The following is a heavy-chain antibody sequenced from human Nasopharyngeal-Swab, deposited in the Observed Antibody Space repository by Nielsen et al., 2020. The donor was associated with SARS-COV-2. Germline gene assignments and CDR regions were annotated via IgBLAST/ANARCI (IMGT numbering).Heavy chain of an antibody. CDR1: GFTFSGSA. Sequence: SLKISCAASGFTFSGSAMHLVRQASGKGLEWVGRIRSKANSYATAYAASVKGRFTISRDDSKNTAYLQMNSLKTEDTAVYYCTRLDVAAAGTPDHYWGQGTLVTVSS. D-gene: IGHD6-13*01. CDR3: TRLDVAAAGTPDHY. V-gene: IGHV3-73*01. J-gene: IGHJ4*02. CDR2: IRSKANSYAT.